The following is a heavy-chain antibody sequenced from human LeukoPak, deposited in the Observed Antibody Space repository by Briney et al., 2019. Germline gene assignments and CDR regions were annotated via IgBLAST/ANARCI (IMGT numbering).Heavy chain of an antibody. V-gene: IGHV1-2*02. D-gene: IGHD4-17*01. CDR2: INPNSGGT. J-gene: IGHJ4*02. CDR1: GYTFTGYY. CDR3: ARGGESYGDPNFDY. Sequence: GASVKVSCKASGYTFTGYYMHWVRQAPGQGLEGMGWINPNSGGTNYAQKFQGRVTMTRDTPISAAYMELSRLRSDDTAVYYCARGGESYGDPNFDYWGQGTLVTVSS.